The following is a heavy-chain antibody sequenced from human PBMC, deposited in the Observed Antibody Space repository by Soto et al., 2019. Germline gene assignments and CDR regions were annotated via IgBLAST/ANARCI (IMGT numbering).Heavy chain of an antibody. V-gene: IGHV1-69*06. CDR3: ARPDACSGGSCYDYYSYYVMDA. Sequence: SANVGGQASGVTFTSYAISWVRQAPGLGLEWMGGLIPIFGTANYAQKFHGRGTITADKSTSTAYMELSSLRSEDTAVYYCARPDACSGGSCYDYYSYYVMDAWGPVTTVTVSS. CDR2: LIPIFGTA. CDR1: GVTFTSYA. D-gene: IGHD2-15*01. J-gene: IGHJ6*02.